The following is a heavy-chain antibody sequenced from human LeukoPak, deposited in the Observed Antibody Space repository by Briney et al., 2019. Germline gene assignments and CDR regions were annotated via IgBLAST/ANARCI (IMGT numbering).Heavy chain of an antibody. CDR1: GYTFTSYS. V-gene: IGHV1-46*01. J-gene: IGHJ3*02. D-gene: IGHD3-22*01. CDR2: VNPSGGGT. Sequence: ASVKVSCKASGYTFTSYSMHWVRQAPGQGLEWMGIVNPSGGGTSYAQKFRGRVTMTRDTSTSTVYKELSSLRSEDTAVYYCARDTYDSSGYYSDAFDIWGQGTMVTVSS. CDR3: ARDTYDSSGYYSDAFDI.